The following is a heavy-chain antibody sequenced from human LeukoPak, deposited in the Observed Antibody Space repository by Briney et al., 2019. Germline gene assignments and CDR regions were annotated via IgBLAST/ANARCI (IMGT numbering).Heavy chain of an antibody. D-gene: IGHD5-12*01. V-gene: IGHV3-7*01. CDR1: GFTFSSYW. CDR2: IKQDGSEK. J-gene: IGHJ4*02. CDR3: AKRAGYSGYDGGYYFDY. Sequence: GGSLRLSCAASGFTFSSYWMSWVRQAPGKGLEWVANIKQDGSEKYYVDSVKGRFAISRDNAKNSLYLQMNSLRAEETAVYYCAKRAGYSGYDGGYYFDYWGQGTLVTVSS.